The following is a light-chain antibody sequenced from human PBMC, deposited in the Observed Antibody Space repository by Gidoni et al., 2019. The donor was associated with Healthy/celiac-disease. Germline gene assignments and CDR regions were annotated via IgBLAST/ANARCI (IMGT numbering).Light chain of an antibody. CDR2: DAS. J-gene: IGKJ1*01. CDR1: QSVGSS. Sequence: EIVLTPSPATLSLSPGERATLSCRASQSVGSSLAWYQQKPGQAPSLLIYDASNRATGIPARFSGSGAGTDFTLTISSLEPEDFAVYYCQQRSNWWTFXXXTKVEIQ. V-gene: IGKV3-11*01. CDR3: QQRSNWWT.